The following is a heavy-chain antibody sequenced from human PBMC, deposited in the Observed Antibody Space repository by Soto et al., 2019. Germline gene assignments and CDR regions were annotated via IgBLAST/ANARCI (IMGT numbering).Heavy chain of an antibody. CDR2: IYYSGST. CDR3: ATSYGSGYRAFDY. J-gene: IGHJ4*02. V-gene: IGHV4-61*01. Sequence: SETLSLTCTVAGGSVSSGSYYWSWIRQPPGKGLEWIGYIYYSGSTNYNPSLKSRVTISVDTSKNQFSLKLSSVTAADMAVYYCATSYGSGYRAFDYWGQGALVTVSS. CDR1: GGSVSSGSYY. D-gene: IGHD3-10*01.